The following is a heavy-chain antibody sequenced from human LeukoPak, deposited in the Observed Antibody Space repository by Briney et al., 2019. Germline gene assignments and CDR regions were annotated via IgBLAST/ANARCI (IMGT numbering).Heavy chain of an antibody. J-gene: IGHJ4*02. CDR1: GFSLSTSGVG. V-gene: IGHV2-5*02. CDR3: AHLLTYYYDSSGYYSLQGFDY. D-gene: IGHD3-22*01. CDR2: IYWDDDK. Sequence: SGPTLVNPTQTLTLTCTFSGFSLSTSGVGVGWIRQPPGKALEWLALIYWDDDKRYSPSLKSRLTITKDTSKNQVVLTMTNMDPVDTATYYCAHLLTYYYDSSGYYSLQGFDYWGQGTLVTVSS.